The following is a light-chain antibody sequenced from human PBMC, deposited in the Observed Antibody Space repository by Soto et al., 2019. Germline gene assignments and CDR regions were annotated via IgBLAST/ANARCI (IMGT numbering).Light chain of an antibody. CDR1: SSDVGGYNY. Sequence: QSVLTQPPSASGSPGQSVTISCTGTSSDVGGYNYISWYQQHPGKAPKLLIYEVTKRPSGVPDRFSGSKSGNTASLTVSGLKAEDEADYYCSSYAGRDNYVFGTGTKLTFL. J-gene: IGLJ1*01. CDR3: SSYAGRDNYV. CDR2: EVT. V-gene: IGLV2-8*01.